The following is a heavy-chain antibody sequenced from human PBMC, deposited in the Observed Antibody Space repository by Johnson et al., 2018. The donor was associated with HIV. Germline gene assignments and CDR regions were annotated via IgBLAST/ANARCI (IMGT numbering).Heavy chain of an antibody. Sequence: VQLVESGGGVVRPGGSLRLSCAASGFTFDDYGMSWVRQAPGKGLVWVSRINSGNIEYGDSVKGRFTISRDDSKNTLYLQMKSLKTEDTAVYYCTTDREYCSGGSCYLNAFDIWGQGTMVTVSS. D-gene: IGHD2-15*01. V-gene: IGHV3-20*04. CDR1: GFTFDDYG. CDR2: INSGNI. CDR3: TTDREYCSGGSCYLNAFDI. J-gene: IGHJ3*02.